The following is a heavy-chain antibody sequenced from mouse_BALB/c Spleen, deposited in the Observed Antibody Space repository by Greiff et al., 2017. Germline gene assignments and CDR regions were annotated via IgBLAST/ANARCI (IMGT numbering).Heavy chain of an antibody. CDR2: IYPGNVNT. D-gene: IGHD4-1*01. V-gene: IGHV1S56*01. Sequence: VKLVESGPELVKPGASVRISCKASGYTFTSYYIHWVKQRPGQGLEWIGWIYPGNVNTKYNEKFKGKATLTADKSSSTAYMQLSSLTSEDSAVYFCARANWDLYWYFDVWGAGTTVTVSS. J-gene: IGHJ1*01. CDR1: GYTFTSYY. CDR3: ARANWDLYWYFDV.